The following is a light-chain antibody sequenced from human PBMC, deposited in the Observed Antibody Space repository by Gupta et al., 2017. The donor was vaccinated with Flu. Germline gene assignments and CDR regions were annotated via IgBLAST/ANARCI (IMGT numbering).Light chain of an antibody. J-gene: IGKJ1*01. Sequence: PSSVSPSVRACISSPCLVSQGVGKYLAWYQQRPGEAPPLLIYTISTVLSGVPSRFSGSGSGTDFTLTISRLQPEDSASYYCQHDNSYPFTFGQGTQLEIK. CDR3: QHDNSYPFT. CDR1: QGVGKY. CDR2: TIS. V-gene: IGKV1-12*01.